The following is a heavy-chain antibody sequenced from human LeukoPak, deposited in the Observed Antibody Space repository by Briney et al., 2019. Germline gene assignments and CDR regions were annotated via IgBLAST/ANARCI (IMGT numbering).Heavy chain of an antibody. CDR1: GGSISSYY. D-gene: IGHD6-13*01. V-gene: IGHV4-59*01. Sequence: SETLSLTCTVSGGSISSYYWSWIRQPPGKGLEWIGYIYYSGSTIYNPSLKSRVTISVDTSKNQFSLKLSSVTAADTAVYYCARFYPRFHKNAGMAAAGFNYFDYWGQGTLVTVSS. J-gene: IGHJ4*02. CDR3: ARFYPRFHKNAGMAAAGFNYFDY. CDR2: IYYSGST.